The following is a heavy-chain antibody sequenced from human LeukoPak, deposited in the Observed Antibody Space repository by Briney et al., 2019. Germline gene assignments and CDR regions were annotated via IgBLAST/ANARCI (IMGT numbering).Heavy chain of an antibody. V-gene: IGHV1-2*02. CDR3: ARDSLITKDGYYYYYMDV. J-gene: IGHJ6*03. Sequence: GASVKVSSKASGYTFTGYYMHWVRQAPGQGLEWMGWINPNSGGTNYAQKFQGRVTMTRDMSTSTVYMELSSLRSEDTAVYYCARDSLITKDGYYYYYMDVWGKGTTVTVSS. D-gene: IGHD3-22*01. CDR1: GYTFTGYY. CDR2: INPNSGGT.